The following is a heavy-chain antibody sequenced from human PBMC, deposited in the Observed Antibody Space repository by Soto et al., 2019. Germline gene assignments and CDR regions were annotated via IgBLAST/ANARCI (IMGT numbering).Heavy chain of an antibody. CDR1: GFTFSTYA. J-gene: IGHJ6*01. CDR2: ISYDGSNK. Sequence: QVQLVESGGGVVQPGKSLRLSCAASGFTFSTYAMHWVRQAPGKGLEWVAVISYDGSNKYYADSGRGRLTISRDNSKNTLYLQTNSLGVEDTAVYYCARGRYYVSGRASDTRYYGMDLW. V-gene: IGHV3-30-3*01. D-gene: IGHD3-10*01. CDR3: ARGRYYVSGRASDTRYYGMDL.